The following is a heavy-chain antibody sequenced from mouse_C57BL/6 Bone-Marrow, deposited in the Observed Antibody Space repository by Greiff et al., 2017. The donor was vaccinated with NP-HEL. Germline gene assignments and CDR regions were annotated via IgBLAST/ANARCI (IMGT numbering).Heavy chain of an antibody. Sequence: EVKLEESGPGLVKPSQSLSLTCSVTGYSITSGYYWNWIRQFPGNKLEWMGYISYDGSNNYNPSLKNRISITRDTSKNQFFLKLNSVTTEDTATYYCARGYYGNYDAMDYWGQGTSVTVSS. J-gene: IGHJ4*01. CDR2: ISYDGSN. D-gene: IGHD2-1*01. V-gene: IGHV3-6*01. CDR1: GYSITSGYY. CDR3: ARGYYGNYDAMDY.